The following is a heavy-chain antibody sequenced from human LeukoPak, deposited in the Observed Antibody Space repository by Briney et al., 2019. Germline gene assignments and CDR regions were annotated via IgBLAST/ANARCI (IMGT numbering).Heavy chain of an antibody. Sequence: GRTLRLSCAASGFTFSTSSMSWVRQAAGRGPEWVSLFSGSSGRTYYADSVKGRFTISRDNSKNTLYLHMNSLRAEDTAIYYCAKRYCSGGSCYHRYFDYWGQGTLVTVSS. J-gene: IGHJ4*02. V-gene: IGHV3-23*01. CDR2: FSGSSGRT. CDR3: AKRYCSGGSCYHRYFDY. CDR1: GFTFSTSS. D-gene: IGHD2-15*01.